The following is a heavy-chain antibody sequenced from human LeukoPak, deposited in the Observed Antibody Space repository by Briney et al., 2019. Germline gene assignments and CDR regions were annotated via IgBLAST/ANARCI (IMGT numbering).Heavy chain of an antibody. CDR3: ARESVVPAAESYNWFDP. Sequence: SVKVSCKASGGTFSSYAISWVRQAPGQGLEWMGRIIPVFGTANYAQKFQGRVTITTDESTSTAYMELSSLRSEDTAVYYCARESVVPAAESYNWFDPWGQGTLVTVSS. D-gene: IGHD2-2*01. CDR1: GGTFSSYA. CDR2: IIPVFGTA. V-gene: IGHV1-69*05. J-gene: IGHJ5*02.